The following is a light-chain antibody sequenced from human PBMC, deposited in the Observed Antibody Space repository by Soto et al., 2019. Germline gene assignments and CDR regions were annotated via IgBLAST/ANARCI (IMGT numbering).Light chain of an antibody. Sequence: IHMTQSPSSLSASVGDRVTITCRASQGVSAYLRRYQQRQGTAPKLIIYAASNLLSGVTDRFSGSGSGTNFTLTISSLQPEAFATNYCQQRYKTPHTFGQGTKLET. CDR2: AAS. J-gene: IGKJ2*01. CDR1: QGVSAY. V-gene: IGKV1-39*01. CDR3: QQRYKTPHT.